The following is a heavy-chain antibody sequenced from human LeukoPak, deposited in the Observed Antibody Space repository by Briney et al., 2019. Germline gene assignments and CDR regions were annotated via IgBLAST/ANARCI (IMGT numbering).Heavy chain of an antibody. CDR3: ARGRSYYYDFFDY. J-gene: IGHJ4*02. V-gene: IGHV4-34*01. CDR2: INHSGST. Sequence: SETLSLTCAVYGGSFSGYYWSWIRQPPGKGLEWIGEINHSGSTNYNPSLKSRVTISVGTSKNQFSLKLSSVTAADTAVYYCARGRSYYYDFFDYWGQGTLVTVSS. CDR1: GGSFSGYY. D-gene: IGHD3-22*01.